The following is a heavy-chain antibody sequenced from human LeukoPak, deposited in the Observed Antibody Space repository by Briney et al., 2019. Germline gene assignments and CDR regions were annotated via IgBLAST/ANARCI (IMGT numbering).Heavy chain of an antibody. CDR2: IYYSGST. D-gene: IGHD6-19*01. J-gene: IGHJ3*02. CDR3: ARVPSSGWYGAFDI. Sequence: SETLSLTCTVSGGSISSGGYYWSWIRQHPGKGLEWIGYIYYSGSTYYNPSLKSRVTISVDTSKNQFSLKLSSVTAADTAVYYRARVPSSGWYGAFDIWGQGTMVNVSS. CDR1: GGSISSGGYY. V-gene: IGHV4-31*03.